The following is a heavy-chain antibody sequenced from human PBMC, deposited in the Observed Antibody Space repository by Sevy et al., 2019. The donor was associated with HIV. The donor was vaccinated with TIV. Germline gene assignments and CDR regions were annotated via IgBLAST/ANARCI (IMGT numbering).Heavy chain of an antibody. V-gene: IGHV4-59*01. J-gene: IGHJ6*03. CDR2: IYYSEST. Sequence: SETLSLTCTVSGGSISSYYWSWIRQPPGKGLEWIGCIYYSESTNYNPSLKSRVTISVDTSKNQFSLRLSSVTAADTAVYYCARGRGQQLIPPYYYYYYMDVWGKGTTVTVSS. CDR3: ARGRGQQLIPPYYYYYYMDV. D-gene: IGHD6-13*01. CDR1: GGSISSYY.